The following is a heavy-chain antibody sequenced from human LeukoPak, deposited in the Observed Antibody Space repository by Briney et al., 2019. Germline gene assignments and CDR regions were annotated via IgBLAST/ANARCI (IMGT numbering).Heavy chain of an antibody. CDR2: INSDGSDT. Sequence: GGSLRLSCTASGFTFSSSWMHWVRQAPGEGLVWVSRINSDGSDTRYADSVKGRFTISRDNAKNSLYLQMNSLEAEDTAVYYCARDPGDDAGPYFDYWGQGTVVTVSS. CDR3: ARDPGDDAGPYFDY. J-gene: IGHJ4*02. CDR1: GFTFSSSW. V-gene: IGHV3-74*01. D-gene: IGHD2-21*02.